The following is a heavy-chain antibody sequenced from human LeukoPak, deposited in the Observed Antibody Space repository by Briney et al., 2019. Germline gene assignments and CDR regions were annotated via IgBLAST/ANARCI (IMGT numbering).Heavy chain of an antibody. CDR1: GFTFSSYW. V-gene: IGHV3-7*01. Sequence: GGSLRLSCAASGFTFSSYWMSWVRQAPGKGLEWVANIKQDGSEKYYVDSVKGRFTISRDNAKNSLYLQMNSLRAEDTAVYYCAGDQSLFYYDSSGPGDYWGQGTLVTVSS. D-gene: IGHD3-22*01. CDR3: AGDQSLFYYDSSGPGDY. CDR2: IKQDGSEK. J-gene: IGHJ4*02.